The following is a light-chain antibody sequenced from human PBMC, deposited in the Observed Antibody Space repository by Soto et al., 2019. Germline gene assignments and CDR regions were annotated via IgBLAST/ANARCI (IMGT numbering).Light chain of an antibody. CDR1: SGHSSYA. V-gene: IGLV4-69*01. CDR3: QTWGTAL. Sequence: QPVLTQSPSASASLGASVKLTCTLSSGHSSYAIAWHQQQPEKGPRYLMKLNSDGSHSKGDGIPDRFSGSSSGAERYLTISSLQSEDEADYYCQTWGTALFGGGTQLTVL. J-gene: IGLJ2*01. CDR2: LNSDGSH.